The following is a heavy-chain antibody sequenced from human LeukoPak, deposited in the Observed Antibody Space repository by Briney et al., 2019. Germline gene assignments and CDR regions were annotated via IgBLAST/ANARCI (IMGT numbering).Heavy chain of an antibody. J-gene: IGHJ5*02. CDR1: GDSVSSGSYY. CDR2: INHSGTT. CDR3: ARYSGSSAAGWFDP. Sequence: PSETLSLTCTVSGDSVSSGSYYWSWIRQPPGKGLEWIAYINHSGTTDYNPSLKSRVTTSEDMSKNQFSLKLSSVTAADTAVYYCARYSGSSAAGWFDPWGQGTLVTVSS. D-gene: IGHD6-6*01. V-gene: IGHV4-61*01.